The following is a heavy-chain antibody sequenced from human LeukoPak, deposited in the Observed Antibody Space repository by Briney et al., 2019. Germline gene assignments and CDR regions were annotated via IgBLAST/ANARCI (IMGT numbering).Heavy chain of an antibody. CDR1: GFTFSNYA. Sequence: PGGSLRLSCAASGFTFSNYAMTWVRRAPGEGLEWVSDISGSGSTTYYADSVKGRFTISRDNSKNTLYLQMNSLRAEDTAVYYCARTTVTSGVWFDPWGQGTLVTVSS. CDR3: ARTTVTSGVWFDP. V-gene: IGHV3-23*01. J-gene: IGHJ5*02. CDR2: ISGSGSTT. D-gene: IGHD4-17*01.